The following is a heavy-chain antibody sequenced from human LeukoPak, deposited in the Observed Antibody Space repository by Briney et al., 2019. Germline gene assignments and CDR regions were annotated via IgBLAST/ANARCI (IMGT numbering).Heavy chain of an antibody. CDR3: ARGLGYYDILTGINYGMDV. CDR1: GGTFSSYA. D-gene: IGHD3-9*01. V-gene: IGHV1-69*04. Sequence: SVKVSCKASGGTFSSYAISWVRRAPGQGLEWMGRIIPILGIANYAQKFQGRVTITADKSTSTAYMELSSLRSEDTAVYYCARGLGYYDILTGINYGMDVWGQGTTVTVSS. J-gene: IGHJ6*02. CDR2: IIPILGIA.